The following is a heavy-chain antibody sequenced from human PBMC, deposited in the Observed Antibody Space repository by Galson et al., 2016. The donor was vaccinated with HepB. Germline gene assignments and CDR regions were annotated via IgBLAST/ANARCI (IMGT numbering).Heavy chain of an antibody. CDR1: GGTFNSYI. J-gene: IGHJ4*02. Sequence: SVKVSCKAFGGTFNSYIINWVRQAPGQGLEWMGVINPSGGSTQDAQKFQGRVTMTRDTSTSTVYMELSSLRSEDTAVYFCARGGYYDSSGSLRYWGQGTLFTVSS. V-gene: IGHV1-46*02. CDR3: ARGGYYDSSGSLRY. D-gene: IGHD3-22*01. CDR2: INPSGGST.